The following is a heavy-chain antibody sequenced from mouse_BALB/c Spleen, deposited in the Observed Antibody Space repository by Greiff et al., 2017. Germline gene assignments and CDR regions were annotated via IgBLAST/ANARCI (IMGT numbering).Heavy chain of an antibody. D-gene: IGHD2-2*01. CDR3: APYGYDGYFDV. V-gene: IGHV14-1*02. CDR1: GFNIKDYY. J-gene: IGHJ1*01. Sequence: EVNVVESGAELVRPGALVKLSCKASGFNIKDYYMHWVKQRPEQGLEWIGWIDPENGNTIYDPKFQGKASITADTSSNTAYLQLSSLTSEDTAVYYCAPYGYDGYFDVWGAGTTVTVSA. CDR2: IDPENGNT.